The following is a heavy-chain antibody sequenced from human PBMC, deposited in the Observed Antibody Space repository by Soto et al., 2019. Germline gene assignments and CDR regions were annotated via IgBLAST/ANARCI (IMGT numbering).Heavy chain of an antibody. D-gene: IGHD3-3*01. CDR3: ASFGRSLEWPIGFTYDMDV. CDR2: INPSDGDT. Sequence: RASVKVSCKASGYTFTSHYMHWVRQAPGQGLEWMGIINPSDGDTSYPQKFQGRVSMTRDTSTSTVYMELRGLRSEDSAVYYCASFGRSLEWPIGFTYDMDVWGQGTTVTVSS. CDR1: GYTFTSHY. J-gene: IGHJ6*02. V-gene: IGHV1-46*01.